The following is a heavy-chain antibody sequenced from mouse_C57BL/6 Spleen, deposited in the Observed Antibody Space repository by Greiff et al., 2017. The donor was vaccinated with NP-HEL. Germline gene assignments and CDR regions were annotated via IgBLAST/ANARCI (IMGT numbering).Heavy chain of an antibody. D-gene: IGHD1-1*01. CDR2: IYPGDGDT. V-gene: IGHV1-80*01. J-gene: IGHJ1*03. CDR1: GYAFSSYW. CDR3: ARRGSSYGYFDV. Sequence: QVQLRQSGAELVKPGASVKISCKASGYAFSSYWMNWVKQRPGKGLEWIGQIYPGDGDTNYNGKFKGKATLTADKYSSTAYMQHSSLTSEDSAVFYCARRGSSYGYFDVWGTGTTVTVSS.